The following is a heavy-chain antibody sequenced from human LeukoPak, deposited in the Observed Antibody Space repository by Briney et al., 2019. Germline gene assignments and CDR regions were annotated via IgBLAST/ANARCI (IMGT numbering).Heavy chain of an antibody. D-gene: IGHD3-22*01. V-gene: IGHV4-34*01. J-gene: IGHJ4*02. Sequence: SETLSLTCAVYGGSFSGYYWSWIRQPPGKGLEWIGEINHSGSTNYNPSLKSRVTISVDTSKNQFSLKLSSVTAADTAVYYCARVWGYYDSSGPAEDYWGQGTLVTVSS. CDR3: ARVWGYYDSSGPAEDY. CDR1: GGSFSGYY. CDR2: INHSGST.